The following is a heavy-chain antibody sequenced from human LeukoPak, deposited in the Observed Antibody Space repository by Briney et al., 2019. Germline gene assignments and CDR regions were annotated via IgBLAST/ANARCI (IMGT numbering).Heavy chain of an antibody. CDR3: ARGNAN. CDR1: GGTINSYY. CDR2: ISYSGST. J-gene: IGHJ4*02. V-gene: IGHV4-59*01. Sequence: SETLSLTCTVSGGTINSYYWSWIRQPPGKGLEWIGYISYSGSTNYNPSLKSRVSVSLDKSKNQFFLKLSSVTAADTALYYCARGNANWGQGTLVTVSS.